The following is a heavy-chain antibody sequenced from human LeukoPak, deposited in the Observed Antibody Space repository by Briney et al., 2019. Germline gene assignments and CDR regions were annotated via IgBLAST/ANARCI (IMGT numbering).Heavy chain of an antibody. CDR1: GASISRGSYY. Sequence: SQTLSLTCSVSGASISRGSYYWSWIRQPAGKGLEWIGRIYTSGDINYNPSLESRVTISVDTSQNQLSLRLTSVTVADTAIYYCARESCNGASCFRAEGFYYFYMDVWGKGTTVTVSS. D-gene: IGHD2-2*01. J-gene: IGHJ6*03. V-gene: IGHV4-61*02. CDR2: IYTSGDI. CDR3: ARESCNGASCFRAEGFYYFYMDV.